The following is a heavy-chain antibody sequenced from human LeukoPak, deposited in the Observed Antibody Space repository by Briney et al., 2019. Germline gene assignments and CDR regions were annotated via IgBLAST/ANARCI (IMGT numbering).Heavy chain of an antibody. CDR1: GFTFSSYW. V-gene: IGHV3-7*01. CDR3: ASPPYDFWSGYQLGDAFDI. CDR2: IKQDGSEK. D-gene: IGHD3-3*01. Sequence: GGSLRLSCAASGFTFSSYWMSWVRQAPGKGLEWVANIKQDGSEKYYVDSVKGRFTISRDNAKNSLYLQMNSLRAEDTAVYYCASPPYDFWSGYQLGDAFDIWGQGTMVTVSS. J-gene: IGHJ3*02.